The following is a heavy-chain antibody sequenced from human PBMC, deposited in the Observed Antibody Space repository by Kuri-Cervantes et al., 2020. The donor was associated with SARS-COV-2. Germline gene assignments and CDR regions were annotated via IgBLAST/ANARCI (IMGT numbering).Heavy chain of an antibody. V-gene: IGHV5-51*01. CDR1: GYNFTNYW. Sequence: GESLKISCMGSGYNFTNYWITWVRQMPGEGLEWMGIIYPGDFDTGYSPSFQGQVTISADESISTAYLQWSSLKASDTAMYYCARPLYYYDSSGYPGSVVAFDIWGQGTMVTVSS. D-gene: IGHD3-22*01. CDR3: ARPLYYYDSSGYPGSVVAFDI. CDR2: IYPGDFDT. J-gene: IGHJ3*02.